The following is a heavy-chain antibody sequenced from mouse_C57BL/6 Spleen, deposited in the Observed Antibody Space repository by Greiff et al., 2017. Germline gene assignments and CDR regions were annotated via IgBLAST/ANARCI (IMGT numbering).Heavy chain of an antibody. D-gene: IGHD3-3*01. J-gene: IGHJ2*01. CDR1: YTFTDYYM. Sequence: VQLKESGPELVKPGASVKMSCKASGYTFTDYYMHWVKQKPGKGLEWIGEIYPGSGNTYYNEKFKGKATLTADTSSSTAYMQLSSLTSEDSAVYFCSRAFFDYWGQGTTLTVSS. CDR2: YPGSGNTY. CDR3: RAFFDY. V-gene: IGHV1-83*01.